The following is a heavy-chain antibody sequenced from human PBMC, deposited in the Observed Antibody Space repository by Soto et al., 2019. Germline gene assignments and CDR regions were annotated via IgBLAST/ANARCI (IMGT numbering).Heavy chain of an antibody. CDR2: IIPIFGTA. V-gene: IGHV1-69*06. CDR3: ARSTYSRSSGDYDYGMDV. D-gene: IGHD6-6*01. J-gene: IGHJ6*02. CDR1: GGTFSSYA. Sequence: QVHLVQSGAEVKKPGSSVKVSCKASGGTFSSYAISWVRQSPGQVLEWLGGIIPIFGTANYAQKFQGRVMITADKSTSTAYMELSSLRSEDTAVYYWARSTYSRSSGDYDYGMDVWGQGPTVRVSS.